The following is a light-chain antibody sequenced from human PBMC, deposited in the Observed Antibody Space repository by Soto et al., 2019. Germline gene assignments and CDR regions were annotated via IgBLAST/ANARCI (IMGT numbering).Light chain of an antibody. V-gene: IGKV1-39*01. CDR1: QSVNNY. CDR2: SAS. J-gene: IGKJ1*01. CDR3: QQSFITPPTT. Sequence: DVQRTQSPSSLSASLGDRVTITCRASQSVNNYLNWYQQKPGRAPNLLIYSASTLQSGVPSRFSGSGSGTDFSLTISSLQLEDFATYYCQQSFITPPTTFGQGTKVEIK.